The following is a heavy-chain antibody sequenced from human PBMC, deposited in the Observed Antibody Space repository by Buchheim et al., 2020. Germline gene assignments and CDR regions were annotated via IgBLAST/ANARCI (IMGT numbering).Heavy chain of an antibody. CDR2: ISSSGNIK. CDR1: GFTFSDYY. D-gene: IGHD5-18*01. Sequence: QVQLVESGGGFVKPGGSLRLSCEASGFTFSDYYMSWIRQAPGKGLEWVSYISSSGNIKYYADSVKGRFTISRDNAKNSLSLQIDSLTVEDTAVYFCAREGLHTYGCDYWGQGTL. J-gene: IGHJ4*02. CDR3: AREGLHTYGCDY. V-gene: IGHV3-11*01.